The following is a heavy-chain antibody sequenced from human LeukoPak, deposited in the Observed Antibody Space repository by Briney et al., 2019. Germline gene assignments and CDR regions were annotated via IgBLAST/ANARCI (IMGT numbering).Heavy chain of an antibody. CDR3: AREGGYCSGGSCSHHFDY. Sequence: ASVKVSCKASGYTFTAYYMHWVRQAPGQGLEWMGWINPNTGDTNSAERFQGRVTMTRDSSISTAYLELSRLTSDDTAVYYCAREGGYCSGGSCSHHFDYWGQGTLVTVSS. V-gene: IGHV1-2*02. CDR1: GYTFTAYY. J-gene: IGHJ4*02. CDR2: INPNTGDT. D-gene: IGHD2-15*01.